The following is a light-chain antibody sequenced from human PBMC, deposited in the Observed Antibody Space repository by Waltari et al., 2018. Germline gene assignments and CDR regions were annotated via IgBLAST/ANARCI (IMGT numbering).Light chain of an antibody. J-gene: IGLJ3*02. CDR2: VNGDGSQ. CDR3: QTGGHGSWV. Sequence: QLQAGDGTRCLRTVNGDGSQAKGDGVPDRFSGSSSGAERYLTISSLQSEDEADYYCQTGGHGSWVFGGGTRLTVL. V-gene: IGLV4-69*01.